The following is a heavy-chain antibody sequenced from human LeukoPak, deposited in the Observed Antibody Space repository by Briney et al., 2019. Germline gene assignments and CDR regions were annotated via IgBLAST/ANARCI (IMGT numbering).Heavy chain of an antibody. Sequence: GRSLRLSCAASGFTFSIYGMHWVRQAPGKGLEWVAVIWYDGSNKYYADSVKGRFTISRDNSKNTLYLQMNSLRAEDTAVYYCARDHRGWLQMGDAFDIWGQGTMVTVSS. D-gene: IGHD5-12*01. CDR2: IWYDGSNK. V-gene: IGHV3-33*01. CDR3: ARDHRGWLQMGDAFDI. CDR1: GFTFSIYG. J-gene: IGHJ3*02.